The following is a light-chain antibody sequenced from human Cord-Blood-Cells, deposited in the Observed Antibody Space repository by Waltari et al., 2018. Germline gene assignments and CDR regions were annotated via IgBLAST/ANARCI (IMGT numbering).Light chain of an antibody. V-gene: IGLV4-60*03. J-gene: IGLJ3*02. CDR1: SGHSSYI. Sequence: QPVLTQSSSASASLGSSVKLTCTLSSGHSSYIIAWHQQKPGKAPRYLMKLEGSGSYNKGRGLPSRFSGSSSRADRYLTISNVRSGDDADYYGQPWDSNVRVFGGETKLTVL. CDR2: LEGSGSY. CDR3: QPWDSNVRV.